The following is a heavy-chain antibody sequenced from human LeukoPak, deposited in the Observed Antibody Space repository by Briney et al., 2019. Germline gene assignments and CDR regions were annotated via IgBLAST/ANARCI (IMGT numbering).Heavy chain of an antibody. J-gene: IGHJ3*02. CDR2: ISGSGGST. D-gene: IGHD2-2*02. V-gene: IGHV3-23*01. CDR3: AKVVVPAAIGFAFDI. CDR1: GFTFSSYA. Sequence: GGSLRLSCAASGFTFSSYAMSWVRHAPGKGLEWVSAISGSGGSTYYADSVKGRFTISRDNSKDTLYLQMNSLRAEDTAVYYCAKVVVPAAIGFAFDIWGQGTMVTVSS.